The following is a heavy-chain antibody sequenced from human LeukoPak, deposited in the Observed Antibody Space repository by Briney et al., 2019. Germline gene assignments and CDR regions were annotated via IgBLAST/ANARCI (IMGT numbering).Heavy chain of an antibody. D-gene: IGHD3-22*01. J-gene: IGHJ4*02. Sequence: EASVKVSCKASGGTFSSYAISWVRQAPGQGLEWMGGIIPIFGTANYAQKFQGRVTITADKSTSTAYMELSSLRSEDTAVYYCARCSPGDSSNFYAVLQYWGQGTQVTVST. CDR3: ARCSPGDSSNFYAVLQY. V-gene: IGHV1-69*06. CDR2: IIPIFGTA. CDR1: GGTFSSYA.